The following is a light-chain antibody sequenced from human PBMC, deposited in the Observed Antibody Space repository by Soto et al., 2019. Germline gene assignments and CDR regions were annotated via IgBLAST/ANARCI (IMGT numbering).Light chain of an antibody. Sequence: DIQLTQSPSTLSASVGDRVTVTCRASQRIDRYLDWYQQKPGKAPKLLVYDASTLEGGFPSSFSGSGSATEFILTISSLQPDDFATDDGQQYKDRAWTFRQGTRIEIK. CDR2: DAS. J-gene: IGKJ1*01. V-gene: IGKV1-5*01. CDR1: QRIDRY. CDR3: QQYKDRAWT.